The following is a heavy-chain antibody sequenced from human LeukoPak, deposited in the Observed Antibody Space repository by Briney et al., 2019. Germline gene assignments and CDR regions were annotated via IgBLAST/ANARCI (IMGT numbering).Heavy chain of an antibody. Sequence: GGSLRLSCAASGFTFSSYSMNWVRQAPGKGLEWVSSISSSSSYIYYADSVKGRFTISRDNAKNSLYLQMNSLRAEDTAVYYCARGIVLMVYATGGADYWGQGTLVTVSS. CDR3: ARGIVLMVYATGGADY. CDR2: ISSSSSYI. CDR1: GFTFSSYS. D-gene: IGHD2-8*01. J-gene: IGHJ4*02. V-gene: IGHV3-21*01.